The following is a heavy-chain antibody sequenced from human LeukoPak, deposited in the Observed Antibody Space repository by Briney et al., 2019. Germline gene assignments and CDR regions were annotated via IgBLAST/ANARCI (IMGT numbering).Heavy chain of an antibody. Sequence: GGSLRLSCAASGFTFSSYAMTWVRQAPGKGLEWVSAVSGSGGSTYYADSVKGRFTISRDNSKNTLYLQMNSLRAEDTAVYYCAKGVYSYGYYFDYWGQGTLVTVSS. V-gene: IGHV3-23*01. CDR3: AKGVYSYGYYFDY. CDR1: GFTFSSYA. D-gene: IGHD5-18*01. CDR2: VSGSGGST. J-gene: IGHJ4*02.